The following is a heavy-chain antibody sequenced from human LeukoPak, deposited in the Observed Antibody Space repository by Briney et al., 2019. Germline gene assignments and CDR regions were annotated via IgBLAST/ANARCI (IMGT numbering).Heavy chain of an antibody. V-gene: IGHV4-38-2*02. Sequence: PSETLSPTCTVSGYSTSSGYYWGWIRQSPGKGLEWIGIMYHSGIRHYNPSLKSRLTMSVDTSKNQFSLILSSVTAADTAVYYCARSGFATGWTFDYWGQGNLVTVSS. D-gene: IGHD6-19*01. CDR3: ARSGFATGWTFDY. CDR1: GYSTSSGYY. CDR2: MYHSGIR. J-gene: IGHJ4*02.